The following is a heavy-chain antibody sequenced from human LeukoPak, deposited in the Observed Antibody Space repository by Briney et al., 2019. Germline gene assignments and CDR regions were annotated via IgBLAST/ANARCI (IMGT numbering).Heavy chain of an antibody. D-gene: IGHD4-23*01. Sequence: GGSLRLSCAASGFTFSSYSMNWVRQAPGKGLEWVSVIYSGGSTYYADSVKGRFTISRHNSKNTLYLQMNSLRAEDTAVYYCARGPLYGGDAFDIWGQGTMVTVSS. CDR2: IYSGGST. CDR3: ARGPLYGGDAFDI. V-gene: IGHV3-53*04. J-gene: IGHJ3*02. CDR1: GFTFSSYS.